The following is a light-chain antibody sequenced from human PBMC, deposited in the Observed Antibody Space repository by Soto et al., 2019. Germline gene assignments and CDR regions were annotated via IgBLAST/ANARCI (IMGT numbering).Light chain of an antibody. J-gene: IGLJ2*01. CDR1: SSDVGANNY. CDR2: EVT. V-gene: IGLV2-8*01. CDR3: STFGGSKV. Sequence: QSALTQPPSASGSPGQSVTISCSGTSSDVGANNYVSWYQQHPGKAPKLMMYEVTKRPSGVPDRFSGSKSGNTASLTVSGLQADDEADYYCSTFGGSKVFGGGPKLTVL.